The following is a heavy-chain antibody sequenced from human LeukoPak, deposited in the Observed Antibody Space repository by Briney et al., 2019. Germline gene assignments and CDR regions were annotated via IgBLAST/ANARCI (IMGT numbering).Heavy chain of an antibody. V-gene: IGHV4-61*02. CDR3: ARQYIDILTGYHRGELYWYFDL. Sequence: SETLSLTSTVSGGSISSGSYYWSWIRQPAGKGLEWIGRIYSSGSTNYNPSLKSRVTVSLDTSKNQFSLKLSSVTAADTAVYYCARQYIDILTGYHRGELYWYFDLWGRGTLVTVSS. J-gene: IGHJ2*01. D-gene: IGHD3-9*01. CDR2: IYSSGST. CDR1: GGSISSGSYY.